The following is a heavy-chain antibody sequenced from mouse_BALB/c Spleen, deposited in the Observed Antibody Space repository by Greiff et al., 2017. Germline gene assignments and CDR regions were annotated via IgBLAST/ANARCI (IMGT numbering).Heavy chain of an antibody. J-gene: IGHJ3*01. Sequence: VQLKESGPGLVKPSQSLSLTCTVTGYSITSDYAWNWIRQFPGNKLEWMGYISYSGSTSYNPSLKSRISITRDTSKNQFFLQLNSVTTEDTATYYCARTYGSSYEAWFAYWGQGTLVTVSA. CDR2: ISYSGST. D-gene: IGHD1-1*01. CDR3: ARTYGSSYEAWFAY. V-gene: IGHV3-2*02. CDR1: GYSITSDYA.